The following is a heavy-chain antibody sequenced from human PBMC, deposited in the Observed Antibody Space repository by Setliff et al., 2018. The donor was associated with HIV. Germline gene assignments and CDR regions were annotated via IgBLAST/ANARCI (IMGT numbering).Heavy chain of an antibody. V-gene: IGHV4-59*01. D-gene: IGHD5-12*01. CDR3: AKSSPSIGYITDC. J-gene: IGHJ4*02. CDR2: IFPGGAT. Sequence: PSETLSLTCSVSGVSISSYYWSWIRHSPGKGLGWIGIIFPGGATNYNPSLTSRVTISVDTSKNHLFLKLTSMTTADTAVYFCAKSSPSIGYITDCWGQGAPVTVSS. CDR1: GVSISSYY.